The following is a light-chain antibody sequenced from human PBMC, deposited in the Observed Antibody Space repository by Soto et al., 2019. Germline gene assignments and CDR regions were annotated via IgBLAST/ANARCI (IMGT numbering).Light chain of an antibody. Sequence: EIVMTQSPATRSVSPGERATLSCRASQSVSSNLAWYQQKPGQAPRLLIYGASTRATGIPARFSGSGSGTEFTLTISSLQSVDFAVYYCQQYNNWLLYTFGQGTKLEIK. CDR2: GAS. CDR3: QQYNNWLLYT. J-gene: IGKJ2*01. V-gene: IGKV3-15*01. CDR1: QSVSSN.